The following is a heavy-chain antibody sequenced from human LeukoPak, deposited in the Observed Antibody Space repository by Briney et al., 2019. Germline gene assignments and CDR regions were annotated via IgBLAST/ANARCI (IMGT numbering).Heavy chain of an antibody. CDR1: GDTFSSFG. CDR2: IIPMFGTP. D-gene: IGHD5-24*01. V-gene: IGHV1-69*05. Sequence: SSVKVSCKASGDTFSSFGFTWVRQAPGQGPEWMGGIIPMFGTPNYAQRLEGRLTITTDESTSTAYMELSSLRSEDTAVYYSASTRLLQFGYHLDYWGQGTLVTVSS. J-gene: IGHJ4*02. CDR3: ASTRLLQFGYHLDY.